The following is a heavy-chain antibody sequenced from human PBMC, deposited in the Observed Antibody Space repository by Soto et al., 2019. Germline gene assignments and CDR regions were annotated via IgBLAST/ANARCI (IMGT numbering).Heavy chain of an antibody. V-gene: IGHV1-46*01. D-gene: IGHD6-13*01. CDR1: GYTFTSYY. CDR3: ARALYSSSWYSYYYYGMDV. Sequence: ASVKVSCKASGYTFTSYYMHWVRQAPGQGLEWMGIINPSGGSTSYAQKFQGRVTMTRDTSTSTVYMELSSLRSEDTAVYYCARALYSSSWYSYYYYGMDVWGQGTTVTVSS. J-gene: IGHJ6*02. CDR2: INPSGGST.